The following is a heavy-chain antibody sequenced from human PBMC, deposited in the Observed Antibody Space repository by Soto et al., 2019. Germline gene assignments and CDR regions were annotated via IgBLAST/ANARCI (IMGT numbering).Heavy chain of an antibody. V-gene: IGHV1-18*01. Sequence: ASVKVSCKASGYTFTSYGISWVRQAPGRGLEWMGWISAYNGNTNYAQKLQGRVTMTTDTSTSTAYMELRSLRSDDTAVYYCARDRGYDILTGPNYGMDVWGQGTTVTVSS. CDR1: GYTFTSYG. J-gene: IGHJ6*02. CDR3: ARDRGYDILTGPNYGMDV. CDR2: ISAYNGNT. D-gene: IGHD3-9*01.